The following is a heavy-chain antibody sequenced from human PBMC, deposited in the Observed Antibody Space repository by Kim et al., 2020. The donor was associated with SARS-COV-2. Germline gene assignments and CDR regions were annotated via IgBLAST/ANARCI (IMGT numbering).Heavy chain of an antibody. Sequence: SETLSLTCTVSGGSISSYYWSWIRQPAGKGLEWIGRIYTSGSTNYNPSLKSRVTMSVDTSKNQFSLKLSSVTAADTAVYYCAREGYYDSSGYYHLYYFDYWGQGTLVTVSS. CDR1: GGSISSYY. V-gene: IGHV4-4*07. D-gene: IGHD3-22*01. J-gene: IGHJ4*02. CDR2: IYTSGST. CDR3: AREGYYDSSGYYHLYYFDY.